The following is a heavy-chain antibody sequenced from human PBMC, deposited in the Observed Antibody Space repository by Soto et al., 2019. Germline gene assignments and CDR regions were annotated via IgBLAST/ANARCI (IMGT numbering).Heavy chain of an antibody. CDR1: GGSISSGGYS. CDR2: IYHSGST. CDR3: ASGQQLVRNY. V-gene: IGHV4-30-2*01. J-gene: IGHJ4*02. Sequence: QLQLQESGSGLVKPSQTLSLTCAVSGGSISSGGYSWSWIRQPPGKGLEWIGYIYHSGSTYYNPSLXGXSXIXXDRSKNQFSLKLSSVTAADTAVYYCASGQQLVRNYWGQGTLVTVSS. D-gene: IGHD6-13*01.